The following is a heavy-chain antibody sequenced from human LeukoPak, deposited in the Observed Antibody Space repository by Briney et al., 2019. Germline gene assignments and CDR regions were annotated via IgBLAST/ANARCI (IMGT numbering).Heavy chain of an antibody. CDR1: GYTFTGYY. D-gene: IGHD2-15*01. J-gene: IGHJ6*02. CDR2: INPNSGGT. V-gene: IGHV1-2*02. Sequence: ASVKVSCKASGYTFTGYYMHWVRQAPGQGLEWMGWINPNSGGTNYAQKFQGRVTMTRDTSISTAYMELSRLRSDDTAVYYCASPYCSGGSCLGPHYGVDVWGQGTTVTVSS. CDR3: ASPYCSGGSCLGPHYGVDV.